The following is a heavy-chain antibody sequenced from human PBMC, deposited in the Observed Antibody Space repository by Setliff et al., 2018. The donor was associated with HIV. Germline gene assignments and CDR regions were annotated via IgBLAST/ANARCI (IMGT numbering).Heavy chain of an antibody. CDR1: GGSISSYY. V-gene: IGHV4-4*08. CDR3: ARGLSFYDPGGFDY. Sequence: SETLSLTCTVSGGSISSYYWSWIRQPPGKGLEWIGSMYPNGRTYYNPSVKSRVTISVDTSKNQFFLKLRSVTAADTAVYYCARGLSFYDPGGFDYWGQGTLVTVSS. CDR2: MYPNGRT. D-gene: IGHD3-22*01. J-gene: IGHJ4*02.